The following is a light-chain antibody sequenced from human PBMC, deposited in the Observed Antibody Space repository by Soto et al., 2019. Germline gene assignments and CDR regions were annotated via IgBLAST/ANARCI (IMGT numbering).Light chain of an antibody. CDR1: QSVSSN. CDR3: QQYNDWPPWT. CDR2: GAS. J-gene: IGKJ1*01. V-gene: IGKV3-15*01. Sequence: EIRMTQSPATLSVSPGERATLSCRASQSVSSNVAWYQQKPGQAPRLLIYGASNRATGTPARFSGSGSGTDFSLTITSLQSEDFAVYYCQQYNDWPPWTFGQGTKVDIK.